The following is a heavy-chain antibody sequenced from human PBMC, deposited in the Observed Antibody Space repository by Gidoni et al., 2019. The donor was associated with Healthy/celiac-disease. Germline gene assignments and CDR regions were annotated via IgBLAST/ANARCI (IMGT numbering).Heavy chain of an antibody. V-gene: IGHV3-23*01. J-gene: IGHJ5*01. CDR2: SSGSGGST. D-gene: IGHD3-3*01. Sequence: EVQLLESGGGLVQPGGSLRLSCAASGFTFSSYAMSWVRQAPGKGLEWVSASSGSGGSTYYADSVKGRFTISRDNSKNTLYLQMNSLRAEDTAVYYCAKDRGFLEWFDYWGQGTLVTVSS. CDR3: AKDRGFLEWFDY. CDR1: GFTFSSYA.